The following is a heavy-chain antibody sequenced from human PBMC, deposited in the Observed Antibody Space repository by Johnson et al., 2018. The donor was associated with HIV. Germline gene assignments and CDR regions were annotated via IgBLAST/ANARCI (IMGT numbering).Heavy chain of an antibody. Sequence: VQLVESGGGLVQPGRSLRLSCAASRFIFSNYWMSWVRQAPGKGLEWVANIKQDGSEKYYVDSVKGRFTISRDNAKNSLYLQMNSLRAEDTAVYYCARSEVRYFDWSYQRGAFDIWGQGTMVTVSS. CDR3: ARSEVRYFDWSYQRGAFDI. V-gene: IGHV3-7*01. J-gene: IGHJ3*02. CDR1: RFIFSNYW. CDR2: IKQDGSEK. D-gene: IGHD3-9*01.